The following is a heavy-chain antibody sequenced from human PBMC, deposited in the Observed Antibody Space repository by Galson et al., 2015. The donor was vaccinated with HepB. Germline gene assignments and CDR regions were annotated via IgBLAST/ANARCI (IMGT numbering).Heavy chain of an antibody. V-gene: IGHV3-30*04. CDR1: GFTFSSYA. J-gene: IGHJ4*02. CDR2: ISYDGNNT. D-gene: IGHD3-10*01. CDR3: YASGTGDY. Sequence: SLRLSCAASGFTFSSYAMHWVRQAPGKGLEWVAVISYDGNNTYYADSVKGRFTISRDNSKDTLYLQVNSLRAEDTAVYYCYASGTGDYWGQGTLVTVSS.